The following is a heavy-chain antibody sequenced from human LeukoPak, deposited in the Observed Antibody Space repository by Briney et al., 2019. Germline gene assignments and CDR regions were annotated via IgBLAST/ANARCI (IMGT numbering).Heavy chain of an antibody. V-gene: IGHV3-11*01. J-gene: IGHJ6*02. CDR1: GFTFSIYW. CDR2: IYTDDTTT. Sequence: PGGSLRLSCTASGFTFSIYWMSWVRQAPGKGLEWVSYIYTDDTTTYYADSVKGRFTMSRDNARNSGYLQMSSLRPEDTAVYYCARGHYGLDVWGQGTTVTVSS. CDR3: ARGHYGLDV.